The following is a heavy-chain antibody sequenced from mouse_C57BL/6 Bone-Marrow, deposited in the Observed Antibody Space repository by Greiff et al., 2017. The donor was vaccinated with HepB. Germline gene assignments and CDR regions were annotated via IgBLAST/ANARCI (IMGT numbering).Heavy chain of an antibody. J-gene: IGHJ2*01. D-gene: IGHD2-10*01. V-gene: IGHV1-69*01. CDR3: ARKGTYYGNYVDYFDY. CDR1: GYTFTSYW. CDR2: IDPSDIYT. Sequence: QVQLQQPGAELVMPGASVKLSCKASGYTFTSYWMHWVKQRPGQGLEWIGEIDPSDIYTNYNQKFKGKSTLTVDKSSSTAYMQLSSLTSEDSAVYYCARKGTYYGNYVDYFDYWGQGTTLTVSS.